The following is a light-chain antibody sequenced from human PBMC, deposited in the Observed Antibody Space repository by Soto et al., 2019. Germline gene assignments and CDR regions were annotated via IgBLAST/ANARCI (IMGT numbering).Light chain of an antibody. Sequence: IVLTQTPCTLSLSPGERFTLSCISSQIVTTRLAWYQHKPGQAPRLLMSGASSRASGVPVRFSGSGSGTDFTLTISRLEPEDFALYYCQQYGGSPITFGLGTRLEIK. V-gene: IGKV3-20*01. CDR1: QIVTTR. CDR3: QQYGGSPIT. J-gene: IGKJ5*01. CDR2: GAS.